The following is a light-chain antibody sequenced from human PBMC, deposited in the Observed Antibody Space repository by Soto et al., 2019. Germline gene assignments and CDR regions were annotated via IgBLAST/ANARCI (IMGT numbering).Light chain of an antibody. CDR2: DAS. CDR1: QSVSNTY. J-gene: IGKJ5*01. Sequence: EIVLTQSPGTLSLSPGERATLACRASQSVSNTYLAWYQQKPGQAPRLLIYDASSRATGIPDRFSGSGSGTDFTLTISRLEPENFATYYCQQLHGYPITFGQGTRLEI. V-gene: IGKV3D-20*02. CDR3: QQLHGYPIT.